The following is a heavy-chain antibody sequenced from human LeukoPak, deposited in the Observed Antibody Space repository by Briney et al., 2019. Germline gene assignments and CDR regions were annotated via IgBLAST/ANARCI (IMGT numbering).Heavy chain of an antibody. V-gene: IGHV1-69*05. D-gene: IGHD5-18*01. J-gene: IGHJ4*02. Sequence: VASVKVSCKASGGTFSSYAISWVRQAPGQGLEWMGGIIPIFGTANYAQKLQGRVTMTTDTSTSTAYMELRSLRSDDTAVYYCARDQVDTAMVGAGDYWGQGTLVTVSS. CDR1: GGTFSSYA. CDR2: IIPIFGTA. CDR3: ARDQVDTAMVGAGDY.